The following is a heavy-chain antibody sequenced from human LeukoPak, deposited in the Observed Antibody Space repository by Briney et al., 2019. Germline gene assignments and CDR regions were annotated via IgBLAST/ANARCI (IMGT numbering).Heavy chain of an antibody. V-gene: IGHV1-18*01. CDR1: GYTFTSYG. D-gene: IGHD2-15*01. CDR3: ARDKGVAVVSPGGY. CDR2: ISAYNGNT. J-gene: IGHJ4*02. Sequence: ASVKVSCKASGYTFTSYGISWVRQAPGRGLEWMGWISAYNGNTNYAQKLQGRVTMTTDTSTSTAYMELRSLRSDDTAVYYCARDKGVAVVSPGGYWGQGTLVTVSS.